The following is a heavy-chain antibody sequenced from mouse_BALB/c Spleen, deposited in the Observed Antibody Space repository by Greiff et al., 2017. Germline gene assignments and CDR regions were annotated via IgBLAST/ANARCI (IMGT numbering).Heavy chain of an antibody. CDR2: IDPANGNT. Sequence: EVKLVESGAELVKPGASVKLSCTASGFNIKDTYMHWVKQRPEQGLEWIGRIDPANGNTKYDPKFQGKATITADTSSNTAYLQLSSLTSEDTAVYYCALSLPYWGQGTTRTVSS. V-gene: IGHV14-3*02. CDR1: GFNIKDTY. J-gene: IGHJ2*01. CDR3: ALSLPY.